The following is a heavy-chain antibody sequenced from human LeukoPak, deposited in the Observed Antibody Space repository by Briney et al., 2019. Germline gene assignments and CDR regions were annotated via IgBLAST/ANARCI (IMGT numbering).Heavy chain of an antibody. J-gene: IGHJ4*02. D-gene: IGHD3-22*01. CDR2: ISGSSDST. V-gene: IGHV3-23*01. CDR3: AKSYDSSVFDY. CDR1: GFTFSSYA. Sequence: GGSLRLSCAASGFTFSSYAMSWVRQAPGKGLEWVSAISGSSDSTYDADSVKGRFTISRDNSKNTLYLQMNSLRAEDTAVYYCAKSYDSSVFDYWGQGTLVTVSS.